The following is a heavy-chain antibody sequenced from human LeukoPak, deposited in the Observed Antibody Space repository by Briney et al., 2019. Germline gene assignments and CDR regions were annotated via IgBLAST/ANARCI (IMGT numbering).Heavy chain of an antibody. D-gene: IGHD6-19*01. CDR2: INSDGSST. V-gene: IGHV3-74*01. J-gene: IGHJ5*02. CDR3: AKGLYSSGWFWFDP. Sequence: PGGSLRLSCAASGFTFSSYWMHWVRQAPGKGLVWVSRINSDGSSTSYADSVKGRFTISRDNAKNTLYLQMNSLRAEDTAVYYCAKGLYSSGWFWFDPWGQGTLVTVSS. CDR1: GFTFSSYW.